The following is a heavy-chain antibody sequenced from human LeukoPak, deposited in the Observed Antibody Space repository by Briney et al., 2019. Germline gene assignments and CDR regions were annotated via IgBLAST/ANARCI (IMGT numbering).Heavy chain of an antibody. J-gene: IGHJ5*02. CDR3: ARLRLITMVRGSWFDP. Sequence: ASVKVSCKASRYTFTDYYIHWVRQAPEQGLEWMGWINPNSGGTNYAQKFQGRVTMTRDTSISTAYMELSRLRSDDTAVYYCARLRLITMVRGSWFDPWGQGTLVTVSS. D-gene: IGHD3-10*01. V-gene: IGHV1-2*02. CDR2: INPNSGGT. CDR1: RYTFTDYY.